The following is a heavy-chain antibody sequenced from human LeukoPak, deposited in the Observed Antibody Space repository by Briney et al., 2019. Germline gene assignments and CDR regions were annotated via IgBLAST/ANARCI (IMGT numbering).Heavy chain of an antibody. CDR2: ISGSGGST. D-gene: IGHD2-15*01. J-gene: IGHJ4*02. V-gene: IGHV3-23*01. Sequence: GGSLRLSCAASGFTFSSYAMSWVRQAPGKGLEWVSAISGSGGSTYYADSVKGRFTISRDNSKNTLYPQMNSLRAEDTAVYYCAKGHCSGGSCYRYWGQGTLVTVSS. CDR3: AKGHCSGGSCYRY. CDR1: GFTFSSYA.